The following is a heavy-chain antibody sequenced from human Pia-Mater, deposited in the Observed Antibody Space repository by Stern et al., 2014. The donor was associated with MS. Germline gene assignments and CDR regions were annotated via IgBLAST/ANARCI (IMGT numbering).Heavy chain of an antibody. CDR3: ARDGRHTYNXXXXX. Sequence: VQLVESGAEVKKPGSSVKISCKASGGTFNVYAINWLRQAPGQGLEWMGGIIPIIGTANYAQKFQGRVTITADESTRTSSMQLSSLRSDDTAVYYCARDGRHTYNXXXXXWGQGTTVTVSS. V-gene: IGHV1-69*01. CDR2: IIPIIGTA. CDR1: GGTFNVYA. J-gene: IGHJ6*02. D-gene: IGHD5-24*01.